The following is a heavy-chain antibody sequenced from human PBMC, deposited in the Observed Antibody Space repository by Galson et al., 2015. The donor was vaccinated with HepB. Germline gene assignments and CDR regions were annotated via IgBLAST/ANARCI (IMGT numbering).Heavy chain of an antibody. CDR3: AIRPLGQYYFDY. Sequence: SLRLSCAASGFTFSSYAMSWVRQAPGKGLEWVSAISGSGGSTYYADSVKGRFTISRDNSKNTLYLQMNSLRAEDTAVYYCAIRPLGQYYFDYWGQGTLVTVSS. CDR2: ISGSGGST. V-gene: IGHV3-23*01. CDR1: GFTFSSYA. D-gene: IGHD1-14*01. J-gene: IGHJ4*02.